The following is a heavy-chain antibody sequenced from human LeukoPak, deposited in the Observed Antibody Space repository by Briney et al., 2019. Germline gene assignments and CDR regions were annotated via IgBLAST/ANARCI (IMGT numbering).Heavy chain of an antibody. CDR1: GFTFSSYS. V-gene: IGHV3-21*01. CDR2: ISSSSSYI. J-gene: IGHJ3*02. CDR3: ARGKYSGYDLLDAFDI. D-gene: IGHD5-12*01. Sequence: GGSLRLSCAASGFTFSSYSMNWVRQAPGKGLEWVSSISSSSSYIYYADSVKGRFTISRDNAKNSLYLQMNSLRAEDTAVYYCARGKYSGYDLLDAFDIWGQGTMVTVSS.